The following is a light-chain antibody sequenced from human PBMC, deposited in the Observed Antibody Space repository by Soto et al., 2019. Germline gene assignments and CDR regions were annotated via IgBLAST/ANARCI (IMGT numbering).Light chain of an antibody. CDR1: QSVSTN. V-gene: IGKV3-11*01. CDR2: DAS. Sequence: EIVLTQSPATLSLSPGEIATLSCRTSQSVSTNFAGYQQKPGRAHRLLIYDASSRAPGIPARCIGSGSGTDFTLTISSLEPEDFSIYDCQQRSNWPITVGQGTRLESK. CDR3: QQRSNWPIT. J-gene: IGKJ5*01.